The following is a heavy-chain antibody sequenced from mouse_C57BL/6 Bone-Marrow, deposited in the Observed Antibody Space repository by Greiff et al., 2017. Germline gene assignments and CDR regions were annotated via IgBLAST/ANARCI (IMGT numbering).Heavy chain of an antibody. J-gene: IGHJ2*01. Sequence: QVQLQQSDAELVKPGASVKISCKVSGYTFTDHTIHWMKQRPEQGLAWIGYIYPRDGSTTYNEKVKGKAKLTADKASSTAYMQLNSLTSEDSAVYFCARRDYYYGSRDYWGQGTTLTVSS. D-gene: IGHD1-1*01. CDR2: IYPRDGST. CDR3: ARRDYYYGSRDY. V-gene: IGHV1-78*01. CDR1: GYTFTDHT.